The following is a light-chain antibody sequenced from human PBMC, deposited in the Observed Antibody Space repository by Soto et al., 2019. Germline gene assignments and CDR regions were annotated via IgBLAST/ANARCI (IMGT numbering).Light chain of an antibody. V-gene: IGKV3-15*01. CDR3: QQYGSWPYT. CDR1: QSVRSN. Sequence: EIVMTQSPVTLSVSPGVRATLSCRASQSVRSNLAWYQQKRGRAPRLLIYGASTRATGIPARFSVSGSGTEFTLTISSLQSEDFAVYYCQQYGSWPYTFGQGTKLEIK. J-gene: IGKJ2*01. CDR2: GAS.